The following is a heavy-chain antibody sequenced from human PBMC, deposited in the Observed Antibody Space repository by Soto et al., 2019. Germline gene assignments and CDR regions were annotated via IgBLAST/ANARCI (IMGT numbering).Heavy chain of an antibody. CDR1: GYSFTNYW. CDR2: IYPGDSHS. Sequence: GESLKISCQGSGYSFTNYWIGWVRQLPGKGLEWMGFIYPGDSHSRYSRSFEGQVTISADKSSSTAYLHWSSLKASDTAMYYCVRSVGSTNGWFEPWGQGTLVTVSS. J-gene: IGHJ5*02. V-gene: IGHV5-51*01. D-gene: IGHD1-26*01. CDR3: VRSVGSTNGWFEP.